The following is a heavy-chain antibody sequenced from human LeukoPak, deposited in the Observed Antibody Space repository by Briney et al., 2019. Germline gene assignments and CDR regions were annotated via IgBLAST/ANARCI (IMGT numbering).Heavy chain of an antibody. V-gene: IGHV3-23*01. D-gene: IGHD3-10*01. J-gene: IGHJ4*02. CDR1: GFTFSSYA. CDR2: ISGSGGST. CDR3: AKIDAAEITMVRGVIAFYYFDY. Sequence: PGGSLRLSCAASGFTFSSYAMSWVRQAPGKGLEWVSAISGSGGSTYYADSVKGRLTISRDNSKNTLYLQMNSLRAEDTAVYYCAKIDAAEITMVRGVIAFYYFDYWGQGTLVTVSS.